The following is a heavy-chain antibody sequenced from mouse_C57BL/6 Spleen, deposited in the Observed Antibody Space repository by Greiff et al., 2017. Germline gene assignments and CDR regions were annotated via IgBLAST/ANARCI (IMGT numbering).Heavy chain of an antibody. J-gene: IGHJ4*01. CDR2: INPGSGGT. V-gene: IGHV1-54*01. CDR3: ARAGDLDY. CDR1: GYAFTNYL. Sequence: VQLQQSGAELVRPGTSVKVSCKASGYAFTNYLIEWVKQRPGQGLEWIGVINPGSGGTNYNEKFKGKATLTADKSSSTAYMQLSSLTSEDAAVYFCARAGDLDYWGQGTSVTVSS.